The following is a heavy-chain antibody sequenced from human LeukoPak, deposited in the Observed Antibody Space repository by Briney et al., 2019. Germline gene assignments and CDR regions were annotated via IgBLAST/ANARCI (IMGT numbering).Heavy chain of an antibody. D-gene: IGHD2-2*01. CDR1: GFTFSDYY. J-gene: IGHJ6*03. V-gene: IGHV3-11*01. Sequence: GGSLRLSCAASGFTFSDYYMSWIRQAPGKGLEWVSYIYNSGSTIYYADSMRGQFTISRDNAKNSIYLQINGLRVDATAVYYCARLSQFQLLFYYYYYYMDVWGKGTTVIVSS. CDR2: IYNSGSTI. CDR3: ARLSQFQLLFYYYYYYMDV.